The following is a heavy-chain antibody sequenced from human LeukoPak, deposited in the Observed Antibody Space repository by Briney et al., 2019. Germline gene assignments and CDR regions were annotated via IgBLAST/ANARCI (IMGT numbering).Heavy chain of an antibody. D-gene: IGHD2-8*02. CDR2: IRYDGSNK. J-gene: IGHJ6*03. CDR3: AKEEGFDWWCYYYMDV. CDR1: GFTFSSYG. V-gene: IGHV3-30*02. Sequence: GGSLRLSCAASGFTFSSYGMHWVRQAPGKGLEWVAFIRYDGSNKYYADSVKGRFTISRDNSKNTLYLQMNSLRAEDTAVYYCAKEEGFDWWCYYYMDVWGKGTTVTISS.